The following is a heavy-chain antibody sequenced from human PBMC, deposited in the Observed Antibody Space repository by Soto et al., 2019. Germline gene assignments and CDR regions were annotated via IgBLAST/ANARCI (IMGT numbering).Heavy chain of an antibody. J-gene: IGHJ2*01. D-gene: IGHD4-4*01. CDR3: ARDRFFFHAGDYIRDTVPFSAFLLNRSSDL. Sequence: HPGKGLEWIGYIYYSGSTYYNPSLKSRVTISVDTSKNQFSLKLSSVTAADTAVYYCARDRFFFHAGDYIRDTVPFSAFLLNRSSDL. V-gene: IGHV4-31*02. CDR2: IYYSGST.